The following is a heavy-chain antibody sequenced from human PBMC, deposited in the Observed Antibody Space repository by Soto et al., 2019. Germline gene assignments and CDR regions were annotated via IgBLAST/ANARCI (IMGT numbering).Heavy chain of an antibody. Sequence: PSETLSLTCTVSGADIINHYWAWIRQSPGGGLESIGYVSNTATTTYNPSLKNRVTISVDASKSQFYLKLRSVTAADTAVYYCARAGISSSDWGGVRYYLDDWGQGNLVTVSS. J-gene: IGHJ4*02. CDR1: GADIINHY. CDR2: VSNTATT. CDR3: ARAGISSSDWGGVRYYLDD. D-gene: IGHD6-19*01. V-gene: IGHV4-59*11.